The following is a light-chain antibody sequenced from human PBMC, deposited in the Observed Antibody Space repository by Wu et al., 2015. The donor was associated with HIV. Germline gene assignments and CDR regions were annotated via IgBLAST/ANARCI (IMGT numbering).Light chain of an antibody. CDR1: QRVSINY. CDR2: GAS. CDR3: QQYDKSPYS. Sequence: EIALTQSPGTLSLSPGERATLSCKASQRVSINYLAWYQQKPGQAPRLLIYGASVWASGIPNRFTGSGSGTDFTLTISRLEPEDSAVYYCQQYDKSPYSFGQGTNLEIK. J-gene: IGKJ2*03. V-gene: IGKV3-20*01.